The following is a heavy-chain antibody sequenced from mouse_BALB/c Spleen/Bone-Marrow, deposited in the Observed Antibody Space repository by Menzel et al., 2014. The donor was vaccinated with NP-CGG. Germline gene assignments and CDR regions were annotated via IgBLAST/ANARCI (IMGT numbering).Heavy chain of an antibody. CDR1: GFSLTDYG. CDR2: IWGDGST. CDR3: ARDRCGSSWGWFSY. Sequence: QVQLKHSGPGLVAPSQSLSITCTVSGFSLTDYGINWVRQPPGKGLEWLGTIWGDGSTDYNSVLKSRLSISKDNSKSQVFFKINSLQTDDTARYYCARDRCGSSWGWFSYWGQGTLVTVSA. V-gene: IGHV2-6-7*01. D-gene: IGHD1-1*01. J-gene: IGHJ3*01.